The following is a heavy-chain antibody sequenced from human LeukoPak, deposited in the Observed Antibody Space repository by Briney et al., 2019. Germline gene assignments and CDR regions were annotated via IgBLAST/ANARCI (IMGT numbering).Heavy chain of an antibody. CDR2: IDSDASST. J-gene: IGHJ4*02. CDR1: RFTFSRYW. Sequence: GGSLRLSCAASRFTFSRYWMHWVRQAPGKGLVWVSRIDSDASSTSYADSVKGRFTISRDNAENTLYLQMNSLRAEDTAVYYCARSYDSVSLDYWGQGTLVTVSS. V-gene: IGHV3-74*01. D-gene: IGHD3-10*01. CDR3: ARSYDSVSLDY.